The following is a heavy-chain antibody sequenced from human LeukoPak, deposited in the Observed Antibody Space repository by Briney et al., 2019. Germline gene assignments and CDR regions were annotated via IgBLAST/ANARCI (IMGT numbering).Heavy chain of an antibody. CDR1: GGFISSSSFY. D-gene: IGHD2-15*01. CDR3: ARLLDCSSGSCYPGRVYSWFDP. CDR2: ICYSGST. Sequence: SETLSLTCTVSGGFISSSSFYWGWIRQPPGKGLEWIGSICYSGSTYYNPSLKSRVTISVDTSKNQFSLKLSSVTAADTAVYYCARLLDCSSGSCYPGRVYSWFDPWGQGTLVTVPS. J-gene: IGHJ5*02. V-gene: IGHV4-39*01.